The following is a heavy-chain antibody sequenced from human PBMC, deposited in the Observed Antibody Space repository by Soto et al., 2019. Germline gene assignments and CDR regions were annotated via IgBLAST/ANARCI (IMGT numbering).Heavy chain of an antibody. Sequence: PSQTLSLTCAISGDSVSSNSAAWNWIRQSPSRGLEWLGKTYYRSKWYNDYAVSVKSRITINPDTSKNQFSLQLNSVTPEDTAVYYCARDRGDGYNLIPEPHYFDYWGQGTLVTVSS. CDR2: TYYRSKWYN. CDR3: ARDRGDGYNLIPEPHYFDY. J-gene: IGHJ4*02. CDR1: GDSVSSNSAA. V-gene: IGHV6-1*01. D-gene: IGHD5-12*01.